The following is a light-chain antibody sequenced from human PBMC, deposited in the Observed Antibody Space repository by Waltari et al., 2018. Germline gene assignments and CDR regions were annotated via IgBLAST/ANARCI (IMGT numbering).Light chain of an antibody. J-gene: IGKJ4*01. CDR3: QQYNDFSSLT. V-gene: IGKV1-5*03. CDR2: KAS. CDR1: QIISTW. Sequence: DTQLTQSPSTLSASVGDRVTITCRASQIISTWLAWYQQKPGKAPKLLIYKASSLESGVPSRFSGSGSGTEFTPTISSLQPDDFATYYCQQYNDFSSLTFGGGTKVEIE.